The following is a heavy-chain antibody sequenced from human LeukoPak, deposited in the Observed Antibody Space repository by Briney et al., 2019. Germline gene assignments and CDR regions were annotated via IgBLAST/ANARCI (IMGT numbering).Heavy chain of an antibody. CDR1: GGSISSSSYY. CDR2: IYYSGST. D-gene: IGHD3-22*01. J-gene: IGHJ4*02. V-gene: IGHV4-39*01. Sequence: SETLSLTCTVSGGSISSSSYYWGRIRQPPGKGLEWIGTIYYSGSTFYNPSLKSRVTISVDTSKNQFSLKLSSVTAADTAVYYCASLSSYYDSSGYYHYFDYWGQGTLVTVSS. CDR3: ASLSSYYDSSGYYHYFDY.